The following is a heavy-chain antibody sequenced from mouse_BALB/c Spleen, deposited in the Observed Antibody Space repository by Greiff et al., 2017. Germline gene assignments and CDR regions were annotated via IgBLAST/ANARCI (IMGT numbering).Heavy chain of an antibody. J-gene: IGHJ4*01. V-gene: IGHV5-15*02. CDR1: GFTFSDYG. Sequence: EVKLMESGGGLVQPGGSRKLSCAASGFTFSDYGMAWVRQAPGKGPEWVAFISNLAYSIYYADTVTGRFTISRENAKNTLYLEMSSLRSEDTAMYYCARMAWDYWGQGTSVTVSS. CDR3: ARMAWDY. CDR2: ISNLAYSI.